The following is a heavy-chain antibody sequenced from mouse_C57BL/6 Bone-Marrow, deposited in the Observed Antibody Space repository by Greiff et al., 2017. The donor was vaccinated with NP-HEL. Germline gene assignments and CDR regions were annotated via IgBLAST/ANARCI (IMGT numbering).Heavy chain of an antibody. Sequence: QVQLQQPGAELVMPGASVKLSCKASGYTFTSYWLPWVKQRPGQGLEWIGEIAPSDSYTNSNQKFKGKSTLTVDKSSSTAYMQLSSLTSEDSAVDYCARGETAQVFAYWGQGTLVTVSA. CDR2: IAPSDSYT. D-gene: IGHD3-2*02. CDR1: GYTFTSYW. J-gene: IGHJ3*01. V-gene: IGHV1-69*01. CDR3: ARGETAQVFAY.